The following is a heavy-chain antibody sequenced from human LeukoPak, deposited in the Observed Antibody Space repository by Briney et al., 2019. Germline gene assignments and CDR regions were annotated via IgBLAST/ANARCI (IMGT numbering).Heavy chain of an antibody. D-gene: IGHD3-22*01. CDR2: ISSSSGYI. J-gene: IGHJ3*02. CDR3: ARGSTYYYDSSGYYPDAFDI. CDR1: GFTFSSYS. V-gene: IGHV3-21*01. Sequence: GGSLRLSCAASGFTFSSYSMNWVRQAPGKGLEWVSSISSSSGYIYYADSVKGRFTISRDNAKNSLYLQMNSLRAEDKAVYYCARGSTYYYDSSGYYPDAFDIWGQGTMVTVSS.